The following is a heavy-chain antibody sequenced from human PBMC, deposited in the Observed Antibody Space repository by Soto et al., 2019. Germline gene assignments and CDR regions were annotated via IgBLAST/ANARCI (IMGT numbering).Heavy chain of an antibody. CDR1: GFSLRSYS. J-gene: IGHJ4*02. V-gene: IGHV3-21*01. D-gene: IGHD6-13*01. CDR3: ARDLTTATGAFDY. Sequence: EVQLVESGGGLVQPGGSLRLSCAASGFSLRSYSMNWVRQAPGKGLEWVSSISSSSNNIYYADSVKGRFTISRDNAKNSLFLQVNSLRDEDTAVYFCARDLTTATGAFDYWGQGTLVTVSS. CDR2: ISSSSNNI.